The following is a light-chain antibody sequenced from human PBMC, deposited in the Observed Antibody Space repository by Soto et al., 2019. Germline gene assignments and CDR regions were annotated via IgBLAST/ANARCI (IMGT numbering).Light chain of an antibody. Sequence: EIVLTQSPATLTLSPGERATLSCKASQSVSRYLAWYQHKPGQAPRLLIYDASNRATGFPARFSGSGSGTDFTLTISSLEPEDFAVYYCQQYGSSPRTFGQGTKVDNK. CDR3: QQYGSSPRT. V-gene: IGKV3-11*01. CDR2: DAS. J-gene: IGKJ1*01. CDR1: QSVSRY.